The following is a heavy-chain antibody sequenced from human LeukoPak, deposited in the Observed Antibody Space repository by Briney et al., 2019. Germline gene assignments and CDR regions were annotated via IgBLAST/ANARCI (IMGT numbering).Heavy chain of an antibody. V-gene: IGHV1-69*05. J-gene: IGHJ6*04. D-gene: IGHD4-17*01. CDR2: IIPIFGTA. Sequence: GAPVKVSCKASGGTFSSYAISWVRQAPGQGLEWMGGIIPIFGTANYAQKFQGRVTITTDESTSTAYMELSSLRSEDTAVYYCARLVTTVTTRPVDVWGKGTTVTVSS. CDR3: ARLVTTVTTRPVDV. CDR1: GGTFSSYA.